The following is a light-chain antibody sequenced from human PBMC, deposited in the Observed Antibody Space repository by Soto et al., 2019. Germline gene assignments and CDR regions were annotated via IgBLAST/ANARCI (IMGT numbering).Light chain of an antibody. J-gene: IGLJ1*01. CDR3: AAGGTAGDDGLSSPFYV. CDR1: SSNIGNNY. CDR2: DNN. Sequence: QSVLTQPPSVSAAPGQKVTISCSGSSSNIGNNYVSWYQQLPGTAPKLLIYDNNKRPSGIPDRFSGSKSGTSATLGITGLRSEDEADYYCAAGGTAGDDGLSSPFYVFGTGTKVTVL. V-gene: IGLV1-51*01.